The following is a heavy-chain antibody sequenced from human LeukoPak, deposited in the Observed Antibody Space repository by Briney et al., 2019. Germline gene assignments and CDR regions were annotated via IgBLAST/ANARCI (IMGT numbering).Heavy chain of an antibody. D-gene: IGHD3-10*01. Sequence: GGSLRLSCAASGFTFSYYWMSWVRQAPGKGLEWVANIKQDGSEKYYVDSVKGRFTISRDNAKNSLYLQMNSLRAEDTAVYYCARDTMVRGVIVFDYWGQGTLVTVSS. J-gene: IGHJ4*02. CDR2: IKQDGSEK. CDR1: GFTFSYYW. V-gene: IGHV3-7*01. CDR3: ARDTMVRGVIVFDY.